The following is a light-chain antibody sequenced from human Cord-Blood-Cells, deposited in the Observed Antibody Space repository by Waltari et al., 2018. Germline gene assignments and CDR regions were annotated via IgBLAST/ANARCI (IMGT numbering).Light chain of an antibody. Sequence: QSVLTQPPSVSGAPGQRVTISCTGSSSHIGAGSDVHWYQQLPGTAPKLLIYGNSNRPSGVPDRFSGSKSGTSASLAITGLQAEDEADYYCQSYDSSLSGRGYVFGTGTKVTVL. CDR3: QSYDSSLSGRGYV. J-gene: IGLJ1*01. V-gene: IGLV1-40*01. CDR1: SSHIGAGSD. CDR2: GNS.